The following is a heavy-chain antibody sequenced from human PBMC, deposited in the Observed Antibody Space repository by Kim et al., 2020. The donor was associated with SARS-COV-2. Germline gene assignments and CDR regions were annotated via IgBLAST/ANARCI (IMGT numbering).Heavy chain of an antibody. CDR1: GGSLSSSSYY. CDR3: PRHQRSYCGWYVAFYY. J-gene: IGHJ6*01. CDR2: AYYIGNT. V-gene: IGHV4-39*01. D-gene: IGHD6-19*01. Sequence: SETLSLTCTVSGGSLSSSSYYLGWIRQPPGKGLECIGTAYYIGNTYYNPSVKTRVTISVATSKTQFSLKLGSVTAAHTAFYYCPRHQRSYCGWYVAFYY.